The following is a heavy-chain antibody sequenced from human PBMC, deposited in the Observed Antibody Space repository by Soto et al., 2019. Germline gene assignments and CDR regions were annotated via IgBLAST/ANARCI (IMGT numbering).Heavy chain of an antibody. V-gene: IGHV3-23*01. CDR2: ISQSAGGNT. CDR1: GFTFRSYG. D-gene: IGHD3-22*01. Sequence: GSLRLSCAASGFTFRSYGMMWVRQAPGKGLEWVSAISQSAGGNTYYADSVKGRFTISRDDSKNTLYLQMNSLRAEDTDVYYCARVNYYDSSGYYNSFDYWGQGNLVTVSS. J-gene: IGHJ4*02. CDR3: ARVNYYDSSGYYNSFDY.